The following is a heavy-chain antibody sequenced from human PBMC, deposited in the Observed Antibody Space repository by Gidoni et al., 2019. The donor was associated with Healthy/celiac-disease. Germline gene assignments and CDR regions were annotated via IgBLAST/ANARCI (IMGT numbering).Heavy chain of an antibody. Sequence: EVQLVESGGGLVQPGGSLRLSCAASGFTFSSYEMNWVRPAPGKGLEWVSYISSSGSTIYYADSVKGRFTISRDNAKNSLYLQMNSLRAEDTAVYYCAGTRETGTLLTNNWFDPWGQGTLVTVSS. D-gene: IGHD1-1*01. V-gene: IGHV3-48*03. CDR1: GFTFSSYE. CDR3: AGTRETGTLLTNNWFDP. CDR2: ISSSGSTI. J-gene: IGHJ5*02.